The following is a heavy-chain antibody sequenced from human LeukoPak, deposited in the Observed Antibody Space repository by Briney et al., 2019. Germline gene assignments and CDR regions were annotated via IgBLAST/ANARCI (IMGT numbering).Heavy chain of an antibody. J-gene: IGHJ1*01. CDR2: INHSGST. D-gene: IGHD3-9*01. V-gene: IGHV4-34*01. Sequence: PSETLSLTCAVYGGSFSGYYWSWIRQPPGKGLEWIGEINHSGSTNYNPSLKSRVTISVDTSKNQFSLKLSSVTAADTAVYYCARQTVYYDILTGQFPKYFQHWGQGTLVTVSS. CDR3: ARQTVYYDILTGQFPKYFQH. CDR1: GGSFSGYY.